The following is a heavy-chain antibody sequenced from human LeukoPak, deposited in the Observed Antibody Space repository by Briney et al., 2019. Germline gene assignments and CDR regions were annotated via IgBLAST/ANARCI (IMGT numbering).Heavy chain of an antibody. J-gene: IGHJ4*02. CDR3: ARAPYYSDSSGYYLGYFDY. CDR1: GGTISRYY. V-gene: IGHV4-59*01. D-gene: IGHD3-22*01. Sequence: SETLSLTCTVSGGTISRYYWSWIRQSPGGGLEWIGYIYSSGSTNSNPSLKSRVSISVDMSKNEFSLKLSSVTAADTAVYYCARAPYYSDSSGYYLGYFDYWGQGALVTISS. CDR2: IYSSGST.